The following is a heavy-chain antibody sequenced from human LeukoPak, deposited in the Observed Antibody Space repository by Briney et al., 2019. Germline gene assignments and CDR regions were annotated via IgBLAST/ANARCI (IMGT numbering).Heavy chain of an antibody. D-gene: IGHD4-23*01. V-gene: IGHV3-23*01. CDR2: MGYTGDGT. Sequence: PGGSLRLSCAASGFTFSSYAMNCVRQAPGKGPEWVSGMGYTGDGTFYAESVKGRFTVSRDSSKNTLFLHMNSLRAEDTALYYCAKSPTVDAAFDIWGQGTMVTVSS. CDR3: AKSPTVDAAFDI. J-gene: IGHJ3*02. CDR1: GFTFSSYA.